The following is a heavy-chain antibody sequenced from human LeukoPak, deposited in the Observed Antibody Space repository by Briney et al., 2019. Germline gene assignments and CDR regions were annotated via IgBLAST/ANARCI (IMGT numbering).Heavy chain of an antibody. CDR2: ISYDGSNK. Sequence: GESLRLSCAASGFTFSSYAMHWVRQAPGKGLEWVAVISYDGSNKYYADSVKGRFTISRDNSKNTLYLQMNSLRAEDTAVYYCAREYSSGWYFDYWGQGTLVTVSS. CDR1: GFTFSSYA. J-gene: IGHJ4*02. D-gene: IGHD6-19*01. CDR3: AREYSSGWYFDY. V-gene: IGHV3-30-3*01.